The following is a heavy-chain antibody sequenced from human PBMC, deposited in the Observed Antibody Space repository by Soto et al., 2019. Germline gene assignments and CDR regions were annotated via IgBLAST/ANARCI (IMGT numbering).Heavy chain of an antibody. CDR1: GGSVSSGSYY. J-gene: IGHJ4*02. Sequence: SETLSLTCTVSGGSVSSGSYYWSWIRQPPGKGLEWIGYIYYSGSTNYNPSLKSRVTISVDTSKNQFSLKLSSVTAADTAVYYCTIFWSGYYYFDYWGQGTLVTVSS. CDR2: IYYSGST. CDR3: TIFWSGYYYFDY. V-gene: IGHV4-61*01. D-gene: IGHD3-3*01.